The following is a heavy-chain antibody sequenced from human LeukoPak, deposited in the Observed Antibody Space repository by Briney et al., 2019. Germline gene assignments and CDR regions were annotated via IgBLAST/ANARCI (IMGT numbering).Heavy chain of an antibody. CDR2: ISGSGGST. D-gene: IGHD6-13*01. J-gene: IGHJ4*02. Sequence: GGSLRLSCAASGFTFSSYGMSWVRQAPGKGLEWVSAISGSGGSTYYADSVKGRFTISRDNAKNSLYLQMNSLRAEDTAVYYCARVGIAAAGDYWGQGTLVTVSS. CDR1: GFTFSSYG. CDR3: ARVGIAAAGDY. V-gene: IGHV3-23*01.